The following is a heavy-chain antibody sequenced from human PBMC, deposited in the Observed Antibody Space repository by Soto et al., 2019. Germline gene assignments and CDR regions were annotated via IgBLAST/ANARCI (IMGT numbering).Heavy chain of an antibody. CDR1: GFTLKGYT. CDR2: ISSRSDYI. D-gene: IGHD1-1*01. J-gene: IGHJ6*02. Sequence: PGGCRRLSCRASGFTLKGYTMNWVRQATGKGLEWVSSISSRSDYIHYADSVKSRFTISRDNAENSLFLGLTSLRDDYTALYYCTRGASVPRTETQPSRGGIDCSGQLTT. CDR3: TRGASVPRTETQPSRGGIDC. V-gene: IGHV3-21*04.